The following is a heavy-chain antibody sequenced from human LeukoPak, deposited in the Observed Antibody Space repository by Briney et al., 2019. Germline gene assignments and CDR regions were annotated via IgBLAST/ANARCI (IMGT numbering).Heavy chain of an antibody. D-gene: IGHD2-15*01. CDR1: GFTFSSYA. CDR2: ISSNGGST. V-gene: IGHV3-64*01. J-gene: IGHJ6*03. Sequence: GGSLRLSCAASGFTFSSYAMHWVRQAPGKGLEYVSAISSNGGSTYYANSVKGRFTISRDNSKNTLYLQMNSLRAEDTAVYYCAKDVVVVAATYGYYYMDVWGKGTTVTISS. CDR3: AKDVVVVAATYGYYYMDV.